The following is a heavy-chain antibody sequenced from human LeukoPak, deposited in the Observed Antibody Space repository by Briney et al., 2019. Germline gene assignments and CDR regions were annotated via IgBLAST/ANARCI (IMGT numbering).Heavy chain of an antibody. J-gene: IGHJ6*03. Sequence: SQTLSLTCTVSGGSISSGGYYWSWIRQPPGKGLEWIGYIYHSGSTYYNPSLKSRVTISVDRSKNQFSLKLSSVTAADTAVYYCARARGELRTYYYDSSGCPSYYYYMDVWGKGTTVTVSS. CDR2: IYHSGST. CDR1: GGSISSGGYY. CDR3: ARARGELRTYYYDSSGCPSYYYYMDV. V-gene: IGHV4-30-2*01. D-gene: IGHD3-22*01.